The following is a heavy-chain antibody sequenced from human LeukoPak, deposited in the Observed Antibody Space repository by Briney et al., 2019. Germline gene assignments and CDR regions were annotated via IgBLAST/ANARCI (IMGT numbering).Heavy chain of an antibody. Sequence: GASVKVSCKASGGTFSSYAISWVRQVPGQGLEWMGRIIPILGIANYAQKFQGRVTITADKSTSTAYMELSSLRSEDTAVYYCARDVVTVAFDIWGQGTMVTVSS. CDR2: IIPILGIA. CDR1: GGTFSSYA. D-gene: IGHD2-21*02. V-gene: IGHV1-69*04. J-gene: IGHJ3*02. CDR3: ARDVVTVAFDI.